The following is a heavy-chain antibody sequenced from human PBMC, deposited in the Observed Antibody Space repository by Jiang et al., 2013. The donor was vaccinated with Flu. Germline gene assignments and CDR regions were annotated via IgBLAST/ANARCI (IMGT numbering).Heavy chain of an antibody. Sequence: LLKPSETLSLTCTVSGGSISSSSYYWGWIRQPPGKGLEWIGSIYYSGSTYYNPSLKSRVTISVDTAKNQLSLKMTSVTAADTAVYYCTRGARISGTHYGLDYWGQGTLVTVSS. CDR2: IYYSGST. CDR3: TRGARISGTHYGLDY. D-gene: IGHD1-26*01. CDR1: GGSISSSSYY. V-gene: IGHV4-39*02. J-gene: IGHJ4*02.